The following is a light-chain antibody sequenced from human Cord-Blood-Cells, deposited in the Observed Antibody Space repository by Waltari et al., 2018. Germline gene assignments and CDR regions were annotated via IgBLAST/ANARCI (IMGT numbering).Light chain of an antibody. V-gene: IGKV1-39*01. Sequence: DIQMTHSPSSLSASVGDRVPITSRASQSISSYLNWYQQKPGKAPKPLIYAASSLQSGVPSMFSGSGSGTDFTLTISSLQPEDFATYYCQLSYSTLALTVGGGTKVEI. CDR2: AAS. CDR1: QSISSY. CDR3: QLSYSTLALT. J-gene: IGKJ4*01.